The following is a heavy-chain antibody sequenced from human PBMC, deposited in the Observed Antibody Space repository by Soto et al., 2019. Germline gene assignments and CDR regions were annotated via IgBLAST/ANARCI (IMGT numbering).Heavy chain of an antibody. CDR3: ARGSDRFNWNDPWDY. J-gene: IGHJ4*02. D-gene: IGHD1-20*01. V-gene: IGHV1-18*01. CDR1: GYTFSSFS. Sequence: QVQLVQSGAEVKKPGASVKVSCKASGYTFSSFSISWVRQAPGQGLEWLGWINSYNSQTRYPQKLQGRATLTTDTSTNTAYMELRSLKFDDTDVYYCARGSDRFNWNDPWDYWGQGTLVTVSS. CDR2: INSYNSQT.